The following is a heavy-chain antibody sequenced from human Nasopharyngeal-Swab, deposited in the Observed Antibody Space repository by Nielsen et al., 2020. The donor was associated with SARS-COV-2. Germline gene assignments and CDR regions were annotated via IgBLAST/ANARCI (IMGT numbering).Heavy chain of an antibody. CDR3: ARVGRTSGYWEIGAFDI. CDR1: GYSFTNYG. J-gene: IGHJ3*02. Sequence: ASVKVSWKASGYSFTNYGITWVRQAPGQGLEWMGWISPSPYSGDPNYAQKIQGRVTVTTDTSTSTAYMELRSLRSDDTAVYYCARVGRTSGYWEIGAFDIWGQGTMVTVSS. CDR2: ISPSPYSGDP. V-gene: IGHV1-18*04. D-gene: IGHD3-22*01.